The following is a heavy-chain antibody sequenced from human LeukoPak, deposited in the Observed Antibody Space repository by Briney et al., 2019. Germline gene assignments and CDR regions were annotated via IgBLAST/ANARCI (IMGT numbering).Heavy chain of an antibody. V-gene: IGHV3-48*01. Sequence: QSGGSLRLSCVASGLSISGQWMNWVRQAPGKGLEWISFISSSSISKHYADSVRGRFTISRENARNSVYLQMNSLRPEDTGAYYCGRSTKGQQNSGRPVEYWGQGTLVTVSS. CDR2: ISSSSISK. D-gene: IGHD3-10*01. CDR3: GRSTKGQQNSGRPVEY. CDR1: GLSISGQW. J-gene: IGHJ4*02.